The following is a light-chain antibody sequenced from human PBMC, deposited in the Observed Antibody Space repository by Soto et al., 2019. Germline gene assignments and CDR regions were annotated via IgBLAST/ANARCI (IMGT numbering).Light chain of an antibody. CDR2: GAS. J-gene: IGKJ3*01. V-gene: IGKV1-9*01. CDR3: QHLNSYT. CDR1: QGISSY. Sequence: IQLTQSPSSLSASVGDRVTITCRASQGISSYLAWYQQKPGKAPKLLIFGASTLHSGVPSRFSGSGSGTDFTLTFSSLQPEDFASYYCQHLNSYTFGPGTKVDIK.